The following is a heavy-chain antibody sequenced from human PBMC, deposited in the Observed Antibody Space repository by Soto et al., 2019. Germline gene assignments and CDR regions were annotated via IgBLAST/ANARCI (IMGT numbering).Heavy chain of an antibody. CDR3: ARDRGAYYYDSSGPRPENWFDP. J-gene: IGHJ5*02. CDR2: IIPIFGTA. V-gene: IGHV1-69*13. D-gene: IGHD3-22*01. Sequence: SVKVSCKASGGTFSSYAISWVRRARGQGLEWMGGIIPIFGTANYAQKFQGRVTITADESTSTAYMELSSLRSEDTAVYYCARDRGAYYYDSSGPRPENWFDPWGQGTLVTVSS. CDR1: GGTFSSYA.